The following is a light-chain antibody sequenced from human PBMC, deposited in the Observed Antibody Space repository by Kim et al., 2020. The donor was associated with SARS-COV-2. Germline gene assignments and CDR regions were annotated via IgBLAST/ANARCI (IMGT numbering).Light chain of an antibody. J-gene: IGKJ4*01. Sequence: PGEGATLSCRASQSVSTYLAWYQQKPGQAPRLLIYDASNRATGVPARFSGSGSGTDFTLTISCLQSEDFAVYYCQQRSNWPPALTFGGGTKVDIK. CDR3: QQRSNWPPALT. CDR1: QSVSTY. V-gene: IGKV3-11*01. CDR2: DAS.